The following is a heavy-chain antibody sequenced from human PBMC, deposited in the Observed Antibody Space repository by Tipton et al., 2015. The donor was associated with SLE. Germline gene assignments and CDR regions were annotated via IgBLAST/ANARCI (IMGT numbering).Heavy chain of an antibody. V-gene: IGHV4-59*08. J-gene: IGHJ5*02. D-gene: IGHD1-7*01. Sequence: TLSLTCTVSGASTGSSYWTWLRQPPGKGLEWIGYIHYRGGTNYNPSFKSRVTLSVDTSMNQFSLKLRSVTAADTAVYYCARRNFWPGNRNFPNNWYDPWGQGTLVTVSS. CDR2: IHYRGGT. CDR3: ARRNFWPGNRNFPNNWYDP. CDR1: GASTGSSY.